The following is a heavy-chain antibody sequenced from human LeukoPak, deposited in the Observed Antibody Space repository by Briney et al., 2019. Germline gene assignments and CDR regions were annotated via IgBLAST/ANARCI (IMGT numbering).Heavy chain of an antibody. Sequence: PSETLSLTCTVSAYFISTAYYWGWIRQSPGKGLEWIGSIYHSGTTYYNPSLKSRVTISVDTSKNQFSLKLSSVTAADTAVYYCARRNNWYSISSWFDPWGQGILVTVSS. D-gene: IGHD6-13*01. CDR1: AYFISTAYY. CDR3: ARRNNWYSISSWFDP. J-gene: IGHJ5*02. CDR2: IYHSGTT. V-gene: IGHV4-38-2*02.